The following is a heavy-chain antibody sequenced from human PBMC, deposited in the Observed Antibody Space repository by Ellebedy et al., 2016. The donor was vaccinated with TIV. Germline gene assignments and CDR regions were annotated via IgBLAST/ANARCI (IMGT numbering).Heavy chain of an antibody. CDR3: EGGWY. CDR1: GFTFSSYA. J-gene: IGHJ4*02. V-gene: IGHV3-64*01. CDR2: ISSNGGST. D-gene: IGHD2-15*01. Sequence: PGGSLRPSCAPSGFTFSSYAMHWVSQAQGKGLEYVSAISSNGGSTYYANSVKGRFTISRDNSKNTLYLQMGSLRAEDMAVYYCEGGWYWGQGTLVTVSS.